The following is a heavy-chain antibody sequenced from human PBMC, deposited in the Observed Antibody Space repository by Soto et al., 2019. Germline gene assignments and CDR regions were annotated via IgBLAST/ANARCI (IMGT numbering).Heavy chain of an antibody. D-gene: IGHD6-13*01. CDR2: IYYIGST. Sequence: SETLSLTCTVSGGSISSYYWSWIRQPPGKGLEWIGYIYYIGSTNYNPSLKSRVTMSIDTSRNQFSLKLSSVTAADTAVYYCARHQGYSSSWPYYFDYWGQGTLVTVSS. V-gene: IGHV4-59*01. CDR1: GGSISSYY. CDR3: ARHQGYSSSWPYYFDY. J-gene: IGHJ4*02.